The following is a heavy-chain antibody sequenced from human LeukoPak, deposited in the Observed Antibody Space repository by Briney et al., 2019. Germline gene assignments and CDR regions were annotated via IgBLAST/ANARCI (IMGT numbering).Heavy chain of an antibody. D-gene: IGHD3-10*01. Sequence: SETLSLTCTVSGGSISSSSYYWGWIRQPPGKGLEWIGSIYYSGSTYYNPSLKSRVTISVDTSKNQFSLKLSSVTAADTAVYYCARSYGVSSFDYWGQGTLVTVSS. CDR1: GGSISSSSYY. CDR3: ARSYGVSSFDY. V-gene: IGHV4-39*07. CDR2: IYYSGST. J-gene: IGHJ4*02.